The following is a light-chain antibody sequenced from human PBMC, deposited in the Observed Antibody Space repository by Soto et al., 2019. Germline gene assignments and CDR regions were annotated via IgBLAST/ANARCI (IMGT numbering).Light chain of an antibody. CDR2: GAS. J-gene: IGKJ1*01. CDR3: QQSYSTRWT. CDR1: QSISNN. Sequence: DIQMTQSPSSLYASVGDRVTITCRASQSISNNLNWYQQKPGKAPKLLTYGASSLQSGVPSRFTGSGSGKDFTLTISSVQPEDFATYFCQQSYSTRWTFGQGTKVEI. V-gene: IGKV1-39*01.